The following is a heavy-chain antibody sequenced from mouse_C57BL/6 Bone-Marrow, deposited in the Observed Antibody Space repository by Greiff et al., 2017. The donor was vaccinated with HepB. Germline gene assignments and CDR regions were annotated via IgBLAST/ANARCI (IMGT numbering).Heavy chain of an antibody. J-gene: IGHJ4*01. V-gene: IGHV5-16*01. CDR1: GFTFSDYY. CDR2: INYDGSST. CDR3: AREPMDY. Sequence: EVKVVESEGGLVQPGSSMKLSCTASGFTFSDYYMAWVRQVPEKGLEWVANINYDGSSTYYLDSLKSRFIISRDNAKNILYLQMSSLKSEDTATYYCAREPMDYWGQGTSVTVSS.